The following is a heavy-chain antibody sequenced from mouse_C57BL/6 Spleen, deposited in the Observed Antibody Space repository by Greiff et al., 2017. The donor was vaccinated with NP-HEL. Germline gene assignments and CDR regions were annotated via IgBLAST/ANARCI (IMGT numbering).Heavy chain of an antibody. CDR1: GYTFTSYW. D-gene: IGHD1-1*01. Sequence: VQLQQPGAELVRPGSSVKLSCKASGYTFTSYWMHWVKQRPIQGLEWIGNIDPSDSETHYNQKFKDKATLTVDKSSSTAYMQLSSLTSEDSAVYYCARRAYYGSSPYWYFDVWGTGTTVTVSS. CDR3: ARRAYYGSSPYWYFDV. J-gene: IGHJ1*03. V-gene: IGHV1-52*01. CDR2: IDPSDSET.